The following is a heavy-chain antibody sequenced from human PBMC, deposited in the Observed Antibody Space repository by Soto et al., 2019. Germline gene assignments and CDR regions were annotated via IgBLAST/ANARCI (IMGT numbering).Heavy chain of an antibody. D-gene: IGHD1-26*01. Sequence: EVQLVESGGGLVQPGGSLRLSCAASGFTFSDHQMDWVRQAPGKGLEWVGRTRNKANSYTTEYAASVKGRFTISRDDSKNSLYLHMNSLKTEDTAVYFCARVVGAPNWFDPWGQGTLVTFSS. J-gene: IGHJ5*02. CDR3: ARVVGAPNWFDP. CDR1: GFTFSDHQ. CDR2: TRNKANSYTT. V-gene: IGHV3-72*01.